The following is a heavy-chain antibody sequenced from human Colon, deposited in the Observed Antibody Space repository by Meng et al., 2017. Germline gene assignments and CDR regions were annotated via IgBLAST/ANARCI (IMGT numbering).Heavy chain of an antibody. CDR1: GDSITSGGYY. D-gene: IGHD2-15*01. V-gene: IGHV4-31*03. J-gene: IGHJ5*01. CDR2: IDHSGTT. Sequence: ASGPCLFKPSQTLSLTCNVSGDSITSGGYYWSWIRQHPGKGLEWIGYIDHSGTTYDNPSLKTRLTMSVDTSKNQFSLELTSVTAADTAVYYCARVVSLVVKGNWFDSWGQGTLVTVSS. CDR3: ARVVSLVVKGNWFDS.